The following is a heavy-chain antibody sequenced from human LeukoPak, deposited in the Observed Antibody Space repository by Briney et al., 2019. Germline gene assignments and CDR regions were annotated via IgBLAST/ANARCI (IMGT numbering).Heavy chain of an antibody. CDR3: AREDRVAGTFDY. V-gene: IGHV3-21*01. J-gene: IGHJ4*02. D-gene: IGHD6-19*01. Sequence: GGSLRLSCAASGFTFSSYSMNWVRQAPGKGLEWVSSISSSSSYIYYADSVKGRFTISRDNAKNSLYLRMNSLRAEDTAVYYCAREDRVAGTFDYWGQGTLVTVSS. CDR2: ISSSSSYI. CDR1: GFTFSSYS.